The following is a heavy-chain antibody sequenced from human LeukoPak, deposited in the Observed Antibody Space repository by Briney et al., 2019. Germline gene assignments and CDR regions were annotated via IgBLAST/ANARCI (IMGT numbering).Heavy chain of an antibody. J-gene: IGHJ4*02. V-gene: IGHV3-33*01. CDR1: GFTFSSYG. CDR2: IWYDGSNK. CDR3: ARALYYYDSSGSPTGFDY. D-gene: IGHD3-22*01. Sequence: PGGSLRLSCAASGFTFSSYGMHWVRQAPGKGLEWVAAIWYDGSNKYYADSVKGRFTISRDNSKNTLYLQMNSLRAEDTAVYYCARALYYYDSSGSPTGFDYWGQGTLVTVSS.